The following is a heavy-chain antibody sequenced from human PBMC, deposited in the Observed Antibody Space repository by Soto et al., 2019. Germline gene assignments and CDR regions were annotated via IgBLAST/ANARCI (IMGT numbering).Heavy chain of an antibody. V-gene: IGHV1-18*01. J-gene: IGHJ4*02. CDR1: GYTFTSYG. Sequence: ASVKVSCKASGYTFTSYGISWVRQAPGQGLEWMGWISAYNGNTNYAQKLQGRVTMTTDTSTSTAYMELRSLRSDDTAVYYCSRAGHCSSTSGLVYWGQGTLVTVSS. CDR2: ISAYNGNT. D-gene: IGHD2-2*01. CDR3: SRAGHCSSTSGLVY.